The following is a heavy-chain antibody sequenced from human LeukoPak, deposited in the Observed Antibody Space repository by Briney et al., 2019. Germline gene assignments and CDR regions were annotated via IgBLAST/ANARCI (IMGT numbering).Heavy chain of an antibody. CDR2: INPNSGGT. Sequence: GASVKVSCKASGYTFTGYYMHWVRQAPGQGLEWMGWINPNSGGTNYAQKFQGRVTMTRDTSISTANMELSRLRSDDTAVYYCARDHPIFGVVVGYYYYGMDVWGQGTTVTVSS. CDR3: ARDHPIFGVVVGYYYYGMDV. CDR1: GYTFTGYY. D-gene: IGHD3-3*01. V-gene: IGHV1-2*02. J-gene: IGHJ6*02.